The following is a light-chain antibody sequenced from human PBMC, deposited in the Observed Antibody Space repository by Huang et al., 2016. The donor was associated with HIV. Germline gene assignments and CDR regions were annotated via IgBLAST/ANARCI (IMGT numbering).Light chain of an antibody. CDR2: LAS. CDR1: KSVLFSSNTSNY. Sequence: DIVMTQSPDSLAVSLGERATINCRSSKSVLFSSNTSNYLAWYQPKPRQPPKLLIYLASTRESGVPDRCSGSGSATNFSLTINNLQAEDVAVYYCQQFDSLPYTFGQGTRLQIK. V-gene: IGKV4-1*01. CDR3: QQFDSLPYT. J-gene: IGKJ2*01.